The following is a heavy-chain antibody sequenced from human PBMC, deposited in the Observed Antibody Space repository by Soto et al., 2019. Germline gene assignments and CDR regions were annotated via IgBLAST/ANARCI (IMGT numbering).Heavy chain of an antibody. D-gene: IGHD3-10*01. V-gene: IGHV3-9*01. CDR1: GFTFDDYG. CDR2: ISWNSGSI. J-gene: IGHJ4*02. CDR3: AKDMSSGSYQNFDY. Sequence: GGSLRLSCAASGFTFDDYGMHWVRQALGKGLEWVSGISWNSGSIGYADSVKGRFTISRDNAKNSLYLQMNSLRAEDTVLYYCAKDMSSGSYQNFDYWGQGTLVTVSS.